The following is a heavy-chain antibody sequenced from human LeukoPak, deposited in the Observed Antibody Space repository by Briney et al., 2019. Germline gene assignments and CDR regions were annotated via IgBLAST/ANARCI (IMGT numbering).Heavy chain of an antibody. V-gene: IGHV1-69*13. Sequence: GASVKVSCKASGGTFTSYAISWVRHAPGQGLEWMGGIIPIFGTANYAQKFQGRVTITADESTSTAYVELSSLRSEDTAVYYCARAYGSGSYVPGVFDYWGQRTLVTVSS. CDR2: IIPIFGTA. CDR3: ARAYGSGSYVPGVFDY. D-gene: IGHD3-10*01. CDR1: GGTFTSYA. J-gene: IGHJ4*02.